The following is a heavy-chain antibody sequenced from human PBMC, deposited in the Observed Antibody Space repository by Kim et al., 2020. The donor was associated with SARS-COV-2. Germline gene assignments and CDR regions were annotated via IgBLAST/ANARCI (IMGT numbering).Heavy chain of an antibody. CDR1: GFTFSIYT. CDR2: ITSTSSTI. D-gene: IGHD3-3*01. Sequence: GGSLRLSCAASGFTFSIYTMPWVRQAPGKGLEWVSSITSTSSTIYYTASVKGRFTISRDNAKSSLYLQMDSLRAEDTAVYYCARAQRDAHVERLCFYY. CDR3: ARAQRDAHVERLCFYY. V-gene: IGHV3-21*01. J-gene: IGHJ6*01.